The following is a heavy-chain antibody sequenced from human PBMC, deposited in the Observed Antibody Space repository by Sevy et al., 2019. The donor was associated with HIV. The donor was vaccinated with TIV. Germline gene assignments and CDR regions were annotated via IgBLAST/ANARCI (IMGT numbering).Heavy chain of an antibody. CDR1: GLNVSDYF. V-gene: IGHV3-11*01. D-gene: IGHD3-10*01. Sequence: GGSLRLSCAASGLNVSDYFMSWIRQAPGKRPELVSYISSSGTIIYYADSVKGRFTISRDNAKNSLYLQMNSLRAEDTAIYYCARDLASGSFFSLYFDYWGQGTLVTVSS. CDR3: ARDLASGSFFSLYFDY. CDR2: ISSSGTII. J-gene: IGHJ4*02.